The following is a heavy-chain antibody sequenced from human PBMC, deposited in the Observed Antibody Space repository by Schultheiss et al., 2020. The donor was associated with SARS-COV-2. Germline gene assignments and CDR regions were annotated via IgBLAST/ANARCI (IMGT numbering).Heavy chain of an antibody. CDR1: GFTFGDYA. Sequence: GGSLRLSCTASGFTFGDYAMSWVRQAPGKGLEWVAVISYDGSNKYYADSVKGRFTISRDNSKNTLYLQMNSLRAEDTAVYYCAREWYSSALDYWGQGTLVTVSS. V-gene: IGHV3-30*04. J-gene: IGHJ4*02. D-gene: IGHD6-19*01. CDR2: ISYDGSNK. CDR3: AREWYSSALDY.